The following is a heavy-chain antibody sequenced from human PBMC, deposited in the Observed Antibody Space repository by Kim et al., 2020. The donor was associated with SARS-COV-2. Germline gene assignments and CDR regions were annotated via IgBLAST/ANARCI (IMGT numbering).Heavy chain of an antibody. CDR3: AGLQRDDYGVGGEGVVAFDI. CDR1: GGTFSSYG. CDR2: IIPALGTA. D-gene: IGHD4-17*01. J-gene: IGHJ3*02. Sequence: SVKVSCKASGGTFSSYGITWVRQAPGQGLEWMGWIIPALGTASYAQKFQGRVTTTADMSSSIAYMELSSLRSEDTAVYYCAGLQRDDYGVGGEGVVAFDIWGPGTMVTVSS. V-gene: IGHV1-69*10.